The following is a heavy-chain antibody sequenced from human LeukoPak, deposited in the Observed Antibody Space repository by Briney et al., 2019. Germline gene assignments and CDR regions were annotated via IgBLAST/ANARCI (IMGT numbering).Heavy chain of an antibody. Sequence: EGSLRLSCAASGFTFSSYGMHWVRQAPGKGLEWVAFIRYDGSNKYYADSVKGRFTISRDNSKNTLYLQMNSLRAEDTAVYYCAKESVYNILTGYPYFDYWGQGTLVTVSS. J-gene: IGHJ4*02. CDR3: AKESVYNILTGYPYFDY. V-gene: IGHV3-30*02. D-gene: IGHD3-9*01. CDR1: GFTFSSYG. CDR2: IRYDGSNK.